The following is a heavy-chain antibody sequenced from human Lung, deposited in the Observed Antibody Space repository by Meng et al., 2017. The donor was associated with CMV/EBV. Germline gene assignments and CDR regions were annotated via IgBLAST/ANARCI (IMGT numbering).Heavy chain of an antibody. CDR2: IKEDGREK. CDR1: GFTFSSYW. D-gene: IGHD3-10*01. CDR3: ARDPGYGGGDY. V-gene: IGHV3-7*01. Sequence: LSCAALGFTFSSYWWSGVRQAPGRGRGGVANIKEDGREKYYVDSVKGRFTISRENAKNSLYLKMNSLRAEDTAVYYCARDPGYGGGDYWGQGTLVTVSS. J-gene: IGHJ4*02.